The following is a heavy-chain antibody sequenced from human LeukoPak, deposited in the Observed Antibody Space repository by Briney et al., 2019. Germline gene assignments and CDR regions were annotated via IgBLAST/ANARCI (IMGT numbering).Heavy chain of an antibody. CDR2: INSNSGDT. CDR1: GYTFTAYY. J-gene: IGHJ4*02. D-gene: IGHD2-15*01. Sequence: ASVKVSCKASGYTFTAYYLHWVRQAPGQGLAWMGWINSNSGDTNSAQKFQGRVTLTRDTSITTAYMEMSSLSSDDTAVYYCVRVSLSPLLPIDYWGQGTLVTVSS. CDR3: VRVSLSPLLPIDY. V-gene: IGHV1-2*02.